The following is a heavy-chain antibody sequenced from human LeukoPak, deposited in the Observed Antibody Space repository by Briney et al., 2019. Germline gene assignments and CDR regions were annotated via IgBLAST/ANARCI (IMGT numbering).Heavy chain of an antibody. CDR1: GGSFSGYY. D-gene: IGHD3-16*02. J-gene: IGHJ5*02. CDR3: ARGLYVWGSYPWFDP. Sequence: PSETLSLTCAVYGGSFSGYYWSWIRQPPGKGLEWIGEINHSGSTNYNPSLKSRVTISVDTSKNQFSLKLSSVTAADTAVYYCARGLYVWGSYPWFDPWGQGTLVTVSS. V-gene: IGHV4-34*01. CDR2: INHSGST.